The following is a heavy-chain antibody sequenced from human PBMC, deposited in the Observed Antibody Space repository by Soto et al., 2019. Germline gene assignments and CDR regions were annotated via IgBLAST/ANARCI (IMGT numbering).Heavy chain of an antibody. CDR1: GDTFNKYA. V-gene: IGHV1-69*12. CDR3: ARGARFLEWLSFDH. J-gene: IGHJ4*02. D-gene: IGHD3-3*01. CDR2: IIPIFGTA. Sequence: QVQLEQSGAEVKTLGSSVKGSCKASGDTFNKYAISWVRQAPGQGLEWMGGIIPIFGTANYAPQFQDRVTITADEATSTAYMELTSLKSDDTAVYFCARGARFLEWLSFDHWGQGTLVTVSS.